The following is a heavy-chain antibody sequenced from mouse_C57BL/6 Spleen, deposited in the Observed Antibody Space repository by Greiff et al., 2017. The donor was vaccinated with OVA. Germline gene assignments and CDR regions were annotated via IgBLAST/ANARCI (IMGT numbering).Heavy chain of an antibody. J-gene: IGHJ1*03. Sequence: LVESGPELVKPGASVKISCKASGYSFTDYNMNWVKQSNGKSLEWIGVINPNYGTTSYNQKFKGKATLTVDQSSSTAYMQLNSLTSEDSAVYYCARWGYGSSYRYFDVWGTGTTVTVSS. CDR2: INPNYGTT. D-gene: IGHD1-1*01. CDR1: GYSFTDYN. V-gene: IGHV1-39*01. CDR3: ARWGYGSSYRYFDV.